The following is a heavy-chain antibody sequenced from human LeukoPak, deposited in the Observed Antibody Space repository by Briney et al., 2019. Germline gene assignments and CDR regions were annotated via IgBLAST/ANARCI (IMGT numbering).Heavy chain of an antibody. V-gene: IGHV4-39*01. J-gene: IGHJ4*02. CDR1: GGSISSSSYY. CDR3: ARHSTAPRYCSSTSCYRGGIGSVSFDY. CDR2: IYYSGST. Sequence: SETLSLTCTVSGGSISSSSYYWGWIRQPPGKGLERIGSIYYSGSTYYNPSLKSRVTISVDTSKNQFSLKLSSVTAADTAVYYCARHSTAPRYCSSTSCYRGGIGSVSFDYWGQGTLVTVSS. D-gene: IGHD2-2*02.